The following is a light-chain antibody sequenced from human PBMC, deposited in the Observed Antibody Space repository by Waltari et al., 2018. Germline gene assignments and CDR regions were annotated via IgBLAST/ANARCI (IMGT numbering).Light chain of an antibody. CDR3: CSYAGSNTWV. CDR2: EGS. V-gene: IGLV2-23*01. CDR1: SSDVGSYNL. Sequence: QSALTQPASVSGSPGQSITISCTGTSSDVGSYNLVSWYQHHPGKAPKLMIYEGSKRPSGVSNLFSGSNSGNTASLTISGLQAEDGADYYCCSYAGSNTWVFGEGTKLTIL. J-gene: IGLJ3*02.